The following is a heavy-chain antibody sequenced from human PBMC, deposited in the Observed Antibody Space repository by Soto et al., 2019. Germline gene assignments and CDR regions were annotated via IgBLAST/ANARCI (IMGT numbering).Heavy chain of an antibody. CDR3: AHKFGTGSHSGY. Sequence: QITLKESGPTLVKPTQTLTLTCTFSGFSLTTSRVGVGWIRQPPGKALEWLELLYWDDDKRYSPSLRSTTTIPKDTAKIQVGLTMTDINPVDTATYCCAHKFGTGSHSGYWGQGTLVTVSS. J-gene: IGHJ4*02. CDR1: GFSLTTSRVG. V-gene: IGHV2-5*02. D-gene: IGHD1-1*01. CDR2: LYWDDDK.